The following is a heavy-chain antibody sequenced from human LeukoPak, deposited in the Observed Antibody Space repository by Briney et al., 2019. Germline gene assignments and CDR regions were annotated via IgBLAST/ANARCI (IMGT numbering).Heavy chain of an antibody. CDR3: ARSRGVVVISIPGWFDP. J-gene: IGHJ5*02. Sequence: ASVKVSCKASGYTFTSYGISWVRQAPGQGLEWMGWISAYNGNTNYAQKLQGRVTMTTETSTSTAYMELRSLRSDDTAVYYCARSRGVVVISIPGWFDPWGQGTLVTVSS. V-gene: IGHV1-18*01. CDR1: GYTFTSYG. CDR2: ISAYNGNT. D-gene: IGHD2-21*01.